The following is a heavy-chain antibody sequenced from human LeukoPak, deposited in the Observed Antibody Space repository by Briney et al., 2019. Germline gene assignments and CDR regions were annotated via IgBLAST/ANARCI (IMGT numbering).Heavy chain of an antibody. CDR1: GGSISSGDYY. CDR3: ARGESITIFGVIIPDAFDI. D-gene: IGHD3-3*01. J-gene: IGHJ3*02. V-gene: IGHV4-31*03. Sequence: PSETLSLTCTVSGGSISSGDYYWSWIRQHPGKGLEWIGYIYYTGSTYYNPSLKSRVTISVDTSKNQFSLKLNSVTAADTAVYYCARGESITIFGVIIPDAFDIWGQGTMVTVSS. CDR2: IYYTGST.